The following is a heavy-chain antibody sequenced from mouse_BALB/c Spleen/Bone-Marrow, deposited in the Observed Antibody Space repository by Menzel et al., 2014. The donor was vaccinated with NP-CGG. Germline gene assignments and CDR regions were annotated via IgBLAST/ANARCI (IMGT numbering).Heavy chain of an antibody. D-gene: IGHD2-1*01. V-gene: IGHV7-3*02. CDR2: IRNKANGYTT. Sequence: EVKLVEPGGGLVQPGGSLRLSCATSGFTFTDYYMSWVRQPPGKALEWLGFIRNKANGYTTEYSASVKGRFTISRDNSQSILYLQMNTLRAEDSATYYCARDEGSLRFTYWGQGTLVSVSA. CDR1: GFTFTDYY. CDR3: ARDEGSLRFTY. J-gene: IGHJ3*01.